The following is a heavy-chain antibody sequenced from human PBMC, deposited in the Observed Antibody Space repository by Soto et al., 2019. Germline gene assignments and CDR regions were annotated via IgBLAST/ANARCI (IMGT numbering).Heavy chain of an antibody. CDR2: IRGFSPYT. D-gene: IGHD2-15*01. V-gene: IGHV3-21*01. J-gene: IGHJ6*02. CDR3: ARDRGYDAHDYYYNAMDV. CDR1: GFTFRTYT. Sequence: EVQLVESGGGLVKPGGSLRLSCISSGFTFRTYTMNWVRQAPGKGLEWVSGIRGFSPYTFYAESVKGRFTTSRDNAKNSLYIQMNSPRAEDTAVYYCARDRGYDAHDYYYNAMDVWGQGTTVTVSS.